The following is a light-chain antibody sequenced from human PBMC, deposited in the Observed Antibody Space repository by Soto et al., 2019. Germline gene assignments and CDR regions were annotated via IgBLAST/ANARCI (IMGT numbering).Light chain of an antibody. CDR3: QQYNSYST. Sequence: DMQMTQSPSTLSASVGDRVTITCRASQSISSWLAWYQQKPGKAPKLLIYDASSLESGVPSRFSGSGSGTEFTLTISSLQPDDFATYYYQQYNSYSTFGQGTKLEIK. CDR1: QSISSW. CDR2: DAS. J-gene: IGKJ2*01. V-gene: IGKV1-5*01.